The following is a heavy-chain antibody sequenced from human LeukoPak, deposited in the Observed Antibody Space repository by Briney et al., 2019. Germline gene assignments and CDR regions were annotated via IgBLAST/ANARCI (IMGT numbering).Heavy chain of an antibody. CDR1: GYTFTIYG. Sequence: AAVNVSCKASGYTFTIYGISWVRQAPGQGLEWVGWISAYNGNTNYPQKLQGRLTITTHTSTSTAYMELRSLRSDDTAVYYCASRSPMICSGGSCYPRHLPDHNYYYYGMDVWGQGTTVTVSS. D-gene: IGHD2-15*01. V-gene: IGHV1-18*01. CDR3: ASRSPMICSGGSCYPRHLPDHNYYYYGMDV. CDR2: ISAYNGNT. J-gene: IGHJ6*02.